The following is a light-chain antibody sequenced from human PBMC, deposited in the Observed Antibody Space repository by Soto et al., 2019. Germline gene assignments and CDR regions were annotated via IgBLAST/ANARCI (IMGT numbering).Light chain of an antibody. CDR1: QSLLHSNGYNY. V-gene: IGKV2-28*01. J-gene: IGKJ1*01. CDR2: LGS. CDR3: MQALQSHRT. Sequence: IMVTQSPLALPVTPGETSSISCRSSQSLLHSNGYNYLDWYLQKPGQSPQLLIYLGSNRASGVPDRFSGSGSGTDFTLKISRVEAEDVGVYYCMQALQSHRTFDQGTKV.